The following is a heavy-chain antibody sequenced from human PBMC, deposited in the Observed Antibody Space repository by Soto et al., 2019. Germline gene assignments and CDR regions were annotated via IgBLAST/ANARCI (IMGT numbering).Heavy chain of an antibody. CDR1: GGSFSGYY. CDR3: ARGMVVPAAPGGICHDY. J-gene: IGHJ4*02. Sequence: SETLSLTCAVYGGSFSGYYWSWIRQPPGKGLEWIGEINHSGSTNYNPSLKSRVTISVDTSKNQFSLKLSSVTAADTAVYYCARGMVVPAAPGGICHDYWAQGTLDPVSS. V-gene: IGHV4-34*01. D-gene: IGHD2-2*01. CDR2: INHSGST.